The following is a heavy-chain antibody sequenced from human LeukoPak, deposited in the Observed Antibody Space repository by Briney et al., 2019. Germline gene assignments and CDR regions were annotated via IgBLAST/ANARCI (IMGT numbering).Heavy chain of an antibody. CDR3: AREYYDILTGFQAFDI. J-gene: IGHJ3*02. Sequence: ASVKVSCKASGYTFTSYDINWVRQATGQGLEWMGWMNPNSGNTGYAQKFQGRVTMTRNTSISTAYMELSSLRSEDTAVYYCAREYYDILTGFQAFDIWGQGTMVTVSS. CDR1: GYTFTSYD. D-gene: IGHD3-9*01. V-gene: IGHV1-8*01. CDR2: MNPNSGNT.